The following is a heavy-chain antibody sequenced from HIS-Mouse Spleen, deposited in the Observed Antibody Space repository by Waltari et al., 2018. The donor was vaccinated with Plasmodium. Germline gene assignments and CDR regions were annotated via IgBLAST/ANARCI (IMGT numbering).Heavy chain of an antibody. CDR3: ASSGSGSYYY. Sequence: QVQLQQWGAGLLKPSETLSLTCAVYGRSFSGYYCSWIRQPPGKGLEWIGEINHSGSTNYNPSLKSRVTISVDTSKNQFSLKLSSVTAADTAVYYCASSGSGSYYYWGQGTLVTVSS. CDR1: GRSFSGYY. J-gene: IGHJ4*02. D-gene: IGHD3-10*01. V-gene: IGHV4-34*01. CDR2: INHSGST.